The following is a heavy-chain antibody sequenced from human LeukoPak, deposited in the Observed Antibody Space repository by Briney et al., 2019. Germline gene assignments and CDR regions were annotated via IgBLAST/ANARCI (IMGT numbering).Heavy chain of an antibody. CDR2: INHSGST. CDR1: GGSFSGYY. J-gene: IGHJ5*02. Sequence: SETLSLTCAVYGGSFSGYYWSWIRQPQGKGLEWIGEINHSGSTNYNPSLKSRATISVDTSKNQFSLKLSSVTAADTAVYYCARTPMSYLGGFDPWGQGTLVTVSS. D-gene: IGHD3-10*02. V-gene: IGHV4-34*01. CDR3: ARTPMSYLGGFDP.